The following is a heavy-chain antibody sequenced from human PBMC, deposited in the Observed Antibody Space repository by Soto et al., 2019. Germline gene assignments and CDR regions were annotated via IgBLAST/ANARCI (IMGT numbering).Heavy chain of an antibody. Sequence: SVKASFKDSCYTFITSVISWVRQAPGQGLEWVGWIRPDNGNTKSAQRLQGRVTLTTDTSASTAYMELRSLTSDDTAMYYCARDTESNRYNDWGQGTLVTVSS. V-gene: IGHV1-18*01. J-gene: IGHJ1*01. CDR2: IRPDNGNT. D-gene: IGHD1-20*01. CDR3: ARDTESNRYND. CDR1: CYTFITSV.